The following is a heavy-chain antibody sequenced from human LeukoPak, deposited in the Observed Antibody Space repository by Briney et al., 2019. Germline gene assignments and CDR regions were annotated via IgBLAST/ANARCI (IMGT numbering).Heavy chain of an antibody. CDR2: MNPNSGNT. CDR3: ARGAGTPTTFYYYYYYMDV. D-gene: IGHD6-19*01. Sequence: GASVKVSCKASAYTFTSYDINWVRQATGQGLEWMGWMNPNSGNTGYAQKFQGRVTITRNTSISTAYMELSSLRSEDTAVYYCARGAGTPTTFYYYYYYMDVWGKGTTVTVSS. V-gene: IGHV1-8*01. CDR1: AYTFTSYD. J-gene: IGHJ6*03.